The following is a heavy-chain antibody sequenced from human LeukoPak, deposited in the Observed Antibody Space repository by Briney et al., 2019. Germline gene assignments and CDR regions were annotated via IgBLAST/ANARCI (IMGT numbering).Heavy chain of an antibody. CDR3: ARTTEGGYTYDYFYYYYMDV. Sequence: TSETLSLTCTVSGYSISSGYYWSWIRQPPGKGLEWIGYIYYSGSTNYNPSLKSRVTISVDTSKNQFSLKLSSVTAADTAVYYCARTTEGGYTYDYFYYYYMDVWGKGTTVTISS. CDR1: GYSISSGYY. J-gene: IGHJ6*03. D-gene: IGHD5-18*01. CDR2: IYYSGST. V-gene: IGHV4-61*01.